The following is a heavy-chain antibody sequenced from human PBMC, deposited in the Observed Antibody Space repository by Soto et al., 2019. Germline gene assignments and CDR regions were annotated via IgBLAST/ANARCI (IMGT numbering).Heavy chain of an antibody. V-gene: IGHV1-3*01. CDR2: INAGNGNT. D-gene: IGHD2-2*01. CDR1: VYTFTSYA. Sequence: ASVKVSCKSSVYTFTSYAMHWVRQAPGQRLEWMGWINAGNGNTKYSQKFQGRATITRDTSASTAYMELSSLRSEDTAVYYCASVYCISTSCPYDYYYYGMDVWGQGTTVTAP. CDR3: ASVYCISTSCPYDYYYYGMDV. J-gene: IGHJ6*02.